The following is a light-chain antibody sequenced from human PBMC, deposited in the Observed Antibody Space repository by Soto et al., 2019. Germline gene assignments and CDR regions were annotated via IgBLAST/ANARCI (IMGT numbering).Light chain of an antibody. CDR1: SSNIGSNT. CDR2: SNN. Sequence: QSVLTQPPSASGTPGQRVTISCSGSSSNIGSNTVNWYQQLPGTAPKLLIYSNNQRPSGVPDRFSGYKSGTSASLAISGLQSEDEGDYHCAAWDDSLNGLAFGGGTKLTVL. V-gene: IGLV1-44*01. J-gene: IGLJ2*01. CDR3: AAWDDSLNGLA.